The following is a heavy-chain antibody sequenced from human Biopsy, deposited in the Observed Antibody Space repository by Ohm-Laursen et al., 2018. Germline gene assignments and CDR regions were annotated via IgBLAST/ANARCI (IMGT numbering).Heavy chain of an antibody. J-gene: IGHJ2*01. CDR3: ANRHTTYWYFDL. CDR2: INSSGSTK. V-gene: IGHV3-11*01. Sequence: SLRLSCAASGFTVSDYYMSWIRQAPGRGLEWVSDINSSGSTKYHAESVKGRFTISRDNSKNTLYLQMNSLRAEDTAVYYCANRHTTYWYFDLWGRGTLVTVSS. D-gene: IGHD1-1*01. CDR1: GFTVSDYY.